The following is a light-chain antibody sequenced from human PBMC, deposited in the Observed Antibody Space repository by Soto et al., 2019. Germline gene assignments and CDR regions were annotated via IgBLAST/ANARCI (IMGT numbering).Light chain of an antibody. CDR1: RGSIASNY. J-gene: IGLJ2*01. CDR2: EDN. CDR3: QSYDSSNVV. Sequence: NFMLTQPHSVSESPGKTVTISCTGSRGSIASNYVQWYQQRPGSAPTTVIYEDNQRPFGVPDRFSGSIDSSSNSASLTISGLRTEDEADYYSQSYDSSNVVFGGGTKLTVL. V-gene: IGLV6-57*02.